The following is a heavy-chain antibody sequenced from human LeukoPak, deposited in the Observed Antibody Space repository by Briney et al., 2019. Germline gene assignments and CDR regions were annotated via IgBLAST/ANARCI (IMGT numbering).Heavy chain of an antibody. J-gene: IGHJ4*02. CDR1: GFTFSSCG. D-gene: IGHD3-9*01. V-gene: IGHV3-48*02. CDR2: ISSSGSSI. CDR3: ARDDWYYFDY. Sequence: GGSLRLSCAASGFTFSSCGMHWVRQAPGKGLEWLSYISSSGSSIYYADSVRGRFTTSRDSATNSLFLQLNSLRDDDTAVYYCARDDWYYFDYWGQGTLVTVSS.